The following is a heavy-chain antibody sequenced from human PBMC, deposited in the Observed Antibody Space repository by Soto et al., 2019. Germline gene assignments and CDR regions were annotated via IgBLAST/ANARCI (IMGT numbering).Heavy chain of an antibody. CDR2: ISWNSGSI. Sequence: GGSLRLSCAASGFTFDDYAMHWVRQAPGKGLEWVSGISWNSGSIGYADSVKGRFTISRDNAKNSLYLQMNSLRAEDTALYYCAKGTLLWFGESSFDPWGQGTLVTVSS. J-gene: IGHJ5*02. V-gene: IGHV3-9*01. CDR3: AKGTLLWFGESSFDP. D-gene: IGHD3-10*01. CDR1: GFTFDDYA.